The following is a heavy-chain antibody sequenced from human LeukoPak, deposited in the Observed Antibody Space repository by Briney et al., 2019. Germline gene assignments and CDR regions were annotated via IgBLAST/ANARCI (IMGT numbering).Heavy chain of an antibody. CDR2: TSSSGST. CDR1: GDSISSGDYY. V-gene: IGHV4-61*02. J-gene: IGHJ4*02. D-gene: IGHD3-10*01. Sequence: ASETLSLTRTVSGDSISSGDYYWRWIRQPAGKVLELIGRTSSSGSTNYNPSLKSRVTISVDTSKNQFSLKLSSVTAADTAVYYCARVNYYYGSGSYSALYYFDYWGQGTLVTVSS. CDR3: ARVNYYYGSGSYSALYYFDY.